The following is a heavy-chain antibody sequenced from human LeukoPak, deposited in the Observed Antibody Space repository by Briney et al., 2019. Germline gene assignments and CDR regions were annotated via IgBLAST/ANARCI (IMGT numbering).Heavy chain of an antibody. V-gene: IGHV1-24*01. CDR1: GDTLIELA. Sequence: ASVKVSCRVSGDTLIELAIHWVRQAPGKGLEWMGGLDPEDGATMYAQKFEGRVSMTEDTTTDTAYMELSSVRSEDTAVYYCATARQYDDFAGYPWYYGLDVWGQGTTVTVSS. D-gene: IGHD3/OR15-3a*01. J-gene: IGHJ6*02. CDR3: ATARQYDDFAGYPWYYGLDV. CDR2: LDPEDGAT.